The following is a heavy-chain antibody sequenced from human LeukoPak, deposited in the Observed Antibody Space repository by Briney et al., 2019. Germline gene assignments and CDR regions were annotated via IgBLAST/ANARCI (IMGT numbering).Heavy chain of an antibody. CDR3: AKDNYDDSGYYRNFDY. D-gene: IGHD3-22*01. CDR2: ISYDGTTK. J-gene: IGHJ4*02. CDR1: GFTFSSYG. Sequence: GRSLRLSCAASGFTFSSYGMYWVRQAPGKGLEWVALISYDGTTKYYADSVKGRFTISRDNSKNTLSLQMNSLRAEDTAVYSCAKDNYDDSGYYRNFDYWGQGTLVTVSS. V-gene: IGHV3-30*18.